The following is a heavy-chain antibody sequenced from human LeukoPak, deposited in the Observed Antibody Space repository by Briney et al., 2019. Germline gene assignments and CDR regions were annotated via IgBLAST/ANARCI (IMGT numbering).Heavy chain of an antibody. Sequence: GGSLRLSCAASGFTFSGSAIHWVRQASGKGLEWIGRIRGKADDYGSVYAASVEGRFTISRDDSRNAAYLQMNSLKIEDTAVYYCSRLAAFGSAWGQGTLVTVSS. CDR2: IRGKADDYGS. V-gene: IGHV3-73*01. CDR3: SRLAAFGSA. J-gene: IGHJ4*02. D-gene: IGHD3-10*01. CDR1: GFTFSGSA.